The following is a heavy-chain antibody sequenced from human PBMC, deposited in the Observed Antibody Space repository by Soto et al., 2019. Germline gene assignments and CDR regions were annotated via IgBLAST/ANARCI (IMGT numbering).Heavy chain of an antibody. CDR1: GGSISSYF. V-gene: IGHV4-59*01. CDR2: IYYSGST. D-gene: IGHD3-16*01. CDR3: ARDGHWGELPANYDYSYMDV. Sequence: SETLSLTCTVSGGSISSYFWSWIRQPPGKGLEWIGYIYYSGSTNYNPSLKSRVTMSVDTSKNQFSLRLSSVTAADTAVYYCARDGHWGELPANYDYSYMDVWAKGTTVTVSS. J-gene: IGHJ6*03.